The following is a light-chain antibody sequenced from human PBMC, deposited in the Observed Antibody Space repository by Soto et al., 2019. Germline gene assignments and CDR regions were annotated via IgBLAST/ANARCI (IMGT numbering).Light chain of an antibody. J-gene: IGKJ1*01. CDR3: QQYNSYST. Sequence: DIQMTQSPSTLSASVGDRVTITCRASQSISSWLAWYQQKPGKAPKLLIYKACSLESGVPSRFSGSGSWTEFTLTISSLQPDDFATYYCQQYNSYSTFGQGTKVEIK. CDR2: KAC. CDR1: QSISSW. V-gene: IGKV1-5*03.